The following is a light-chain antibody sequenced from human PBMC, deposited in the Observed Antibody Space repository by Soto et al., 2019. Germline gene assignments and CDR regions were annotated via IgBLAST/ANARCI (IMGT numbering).Light chain of an antibody. CDR1: SSDVSAYDY. V-gene: IGLV2-11*01. Sequence: LTQPRSVSGSPGQSVTISCTGTSSDVSAYDYVSWYQHRPGKPPKLMIYDLNKRPSGVPDRFSGSKSGNTASLTISGLQAEDEAAYYCCSYAGTYPFVVFGGGTKVTVL. J-gene: IGLJ2*01. CDR3: CSYAGTYPFVV. CDR2: DLN.